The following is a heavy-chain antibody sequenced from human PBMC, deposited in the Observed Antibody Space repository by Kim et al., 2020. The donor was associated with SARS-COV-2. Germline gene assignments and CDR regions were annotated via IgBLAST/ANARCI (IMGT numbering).Heavy chain of an antibody. CDR1: GFTFSSYA. J-gene: IGHJ4*02. CDR2: ISGSGGST. V-gene: IGHV3-23*01. CDR3: AKAKFKGSGSYWLDLGY. Sequence: GGSLRLSCAASGFTFSSYAMSWVRQAPGKGLEWVSAISGSGGSTYYADSVKGRFTISRDNSKNTLYLQMNSLRAEDTAVYYCAKAKFKGSGSYWLDLGYWGQGTLVTVSS. D-gene: IGHD3-10*01.